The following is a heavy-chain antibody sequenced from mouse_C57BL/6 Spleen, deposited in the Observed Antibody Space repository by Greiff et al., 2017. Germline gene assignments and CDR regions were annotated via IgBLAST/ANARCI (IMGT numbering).Heavy chain of an antibody. D-gene: IGHD1-1*01. J-gene: IGHJ4*01. V-gene: IGHV5-17*01. CDR3: ARLHGSSRGAMDD. CDR1: GFTFSDYG. Sequence: DVKLVESGGGLVKPGGSLKLSCAASGFTFSDYGMHWVRQAPEKGLEWVAYISSGSSTIYYADTVKGRFTISRDNAKNTLFLQMTSLRSEDTAMYYCARLHGSSRGAMDDWGQGTSVTVSS. CDR2: ISSGSSTI.